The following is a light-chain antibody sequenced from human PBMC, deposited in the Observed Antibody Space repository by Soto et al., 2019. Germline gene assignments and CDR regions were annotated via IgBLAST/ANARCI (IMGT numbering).Light chain of an antibody. V-gene: IGLV1-44*01. CDR1: STNIGSHT. CDR2: SSN. CDR3: AAWDDSLNGVV. Sequence: QSVLTQPPSASGTPGQRVTISCSGSSTNIGSHTVNWYQQVPGTAPKLLIYSSNLRPSGVPDRFSGSKSGTSASLDISGLQSEDEAGYYCAAWDDSLNGVVFGGGTKVTVL. J-gene: IGLJ2*01.